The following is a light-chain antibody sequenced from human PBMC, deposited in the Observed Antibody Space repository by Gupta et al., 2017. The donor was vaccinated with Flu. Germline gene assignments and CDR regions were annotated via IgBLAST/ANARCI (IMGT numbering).Light chain of an antibody. CDR2: RTS. CDR1: QDVSSW. V-gene: IGKV1-5*03. Sequence: PSTLSASVGDRVTITCRASQDVSSWLAWYQQRPGKAPRLLIYRTSNLQSGVSSRFSGSGSGTEYTLTITSLQPDDFATYYCQQFNSYSVTFGQGTKLEIQ. J-gene: IGKJ2*01. CDR3: QQFNSYSVT.